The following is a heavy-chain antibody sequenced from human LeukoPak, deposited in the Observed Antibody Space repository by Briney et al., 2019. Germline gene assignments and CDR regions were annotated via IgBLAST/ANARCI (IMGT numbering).Heavy chain of an antibody. Sequence: PGGSLRLSCAASGFTFSSYAMSWVRQAPGKGLEWVSAISGSGGSTYYADSVKGRFTISRDNSKNTLYLQMNSLRAEDTAVYYCAKVMVRGVTTSNFDYWGQGTLVTVSS. CDR2: ISGSGGST. J-gene: IGHJ4*02. CDR1: GFTFSSYA. D-gene: IGHD3-10*01. V-gene: IGHV3-23*01. CDR3: AKVMVRGVTTSNFDY.